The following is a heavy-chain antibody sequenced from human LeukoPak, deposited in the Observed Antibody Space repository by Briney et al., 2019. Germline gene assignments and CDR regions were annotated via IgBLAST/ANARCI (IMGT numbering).Heavy chain of an antibody. D-gene: IGHD3-22*01. V-gene: IGHV1-18*01. J-gene: IGHJ4*02. CDR3: ARDNYYDSSGYYDY. CDR2: ISAYNGNT. CDR1: GYTFTSYG. Sequence: ASVNVSCKASGYTFTSYGISWVRQAPGQGLEWMGWISAYNGNTNYAQKLQGRVTMTTDTSTSTAYMELRSLRSDDTAVYYCARDNYYDSSGYYDYWGQGTLVTVSS.